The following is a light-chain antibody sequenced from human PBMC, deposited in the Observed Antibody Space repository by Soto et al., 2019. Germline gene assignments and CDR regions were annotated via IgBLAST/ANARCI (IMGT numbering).Light chain of an antibody. V-gene: IGKV2-28*01. J-gene: IGKJ1*01. CDR2: LGS. Sequence: DIVMTQSPLSLPVTPGEPASISCRSSQSLLHSNGYNYLDWYLQKPGQSPQLLIYLGSNRASGVPERFSGSGLGTDFTLKISRVEAEDVGVYYCMQALQTPWTFGQGTKVEIK. CDR3: MQALQTPWT. CDR1: QSLLHSNGYNY.